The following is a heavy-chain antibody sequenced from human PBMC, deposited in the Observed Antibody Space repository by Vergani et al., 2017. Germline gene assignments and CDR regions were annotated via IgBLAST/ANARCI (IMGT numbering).Heavy chain of an antibody. CDR3: ARHPGRYDILTGYYFT. CDR2: IYPGDSDT. Sequence: EVQLVQSGAEVKKPGESLKISCKGSGYSFTSYWIGWVRQMPGKGLEWMGIIYPGDSDTRYSPSFQGQVTISADKSISTADLQWSSLKASDTAMYYCARHPGRYDILTGYYFTWGQGTLVTVSS. CDR1: GYSFTSYW. V-gene: IGHV5-51*01. D-gene: IGHD3-9*01. J-gene: IGHJ4*02.